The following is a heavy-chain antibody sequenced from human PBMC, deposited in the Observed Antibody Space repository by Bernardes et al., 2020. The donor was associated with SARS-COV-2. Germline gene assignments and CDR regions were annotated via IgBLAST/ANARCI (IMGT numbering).Heavy chain of an antibody. Sequence: SETLSLTCTVSGGSISSSSYYWGWIRQPPGKGLEWIGSIYYSGSTYYNPSLKSRVTISVDTSKNQFSLKLSSVTAADTAVYYCARERVDGVPAAINWGQGTLVTVSS. D-gene: IGHD2-2*01. CDR1: GGSISSSSYY. CDR2: IYYSGST. V-gene: IGHV4-39*07. J-gene: IGHJ4*02. CDR3: ARERVDGVPAAIN.